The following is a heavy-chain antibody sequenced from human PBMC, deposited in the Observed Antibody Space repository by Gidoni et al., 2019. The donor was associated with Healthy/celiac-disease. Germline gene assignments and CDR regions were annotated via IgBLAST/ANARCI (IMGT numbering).Heavy chain of an antibody. CDR2: INHRGST. D-gene: IGHD3-3*01. Sequence: QVQLQQRGAGLLKPSETLSLTCAVYGGYFSGYYWSWLRRPPGNGLEWIGEINHRGSTNYNPSLTSRVTISVDTSNNQFSLKLSSVTAVYTSVYYCARVLYYDFWSGYPKLNDAFDIWGQGPMVTVSS. J-gene: IGHJ3*02. CDR3: ARVLYYDFWSGYPKLNDAFDI. CDR1: GGYFSGYY. V-gene: IGHV4-34*01.